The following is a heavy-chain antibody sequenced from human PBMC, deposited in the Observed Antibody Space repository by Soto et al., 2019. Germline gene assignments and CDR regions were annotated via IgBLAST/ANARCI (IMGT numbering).Heavy chain of an antibody. Sequence: QVQLQESGPGLVKPSETLSPTCTVSGGSVSSTSYYWSWIRQPPGKGLEWIGYIHYSGSTNYNPSLKSRVTISVDTSKNQFSLKLSSVTAADTAVFYCVRAWEHLYFDYWGQGTLVTVSS. D-gene: IGHD1-26*01. CDR1: GGSVSSTSYY. CDR2: IHYSGST. CDR3: VRAWEHLYFDY. J-gene: IGHJ4*02. V-gene: IGHV4-61*01.